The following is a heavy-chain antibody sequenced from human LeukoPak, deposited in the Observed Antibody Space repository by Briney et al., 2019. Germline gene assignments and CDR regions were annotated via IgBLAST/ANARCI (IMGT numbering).Heavy chain of an antibody. V-gene: IGHV4-31*03. D-gene: IGHD3-10*01. J-gene: IGHJ5*02. CDR1: GGSISSGGYY. CDR2: IYYSGST. Sequence: SETLSLTCTVSGGSISSGGYYWSWIRQHPGKGLEWIGYIYYSGSTCHNPSLKSRVTISVDTSKNQFSLKLSSVTAADTAVYYCTRVTYYYGSGSYRWYDPWGQGTLVTVSS. CDR3: TRVTYYYGSGSYRWYDP.